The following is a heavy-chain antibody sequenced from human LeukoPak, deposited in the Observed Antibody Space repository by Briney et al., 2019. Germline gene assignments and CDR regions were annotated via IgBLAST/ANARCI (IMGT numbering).Heavy chain of an antibody. Sequence: ASVKVSCKASGYTFTSYGISWVRQAPGQGLEWMGWISAYNGNTNYAQKLQGRVPMTTDTSTSTAYMELRSLRSDDTAVYYCAREMYYYDSSGYYSAKDFDYWGQGTLVPVSS. CDR1: GYTFTSYG. CDR2: ISAYNGNT. V-gene: IGHV1-18*04. J-gene: IGHJ4*02. D-gene: IGHD3-22*01. CDR3: AREMYYYDSSGYYSAKDFDY.